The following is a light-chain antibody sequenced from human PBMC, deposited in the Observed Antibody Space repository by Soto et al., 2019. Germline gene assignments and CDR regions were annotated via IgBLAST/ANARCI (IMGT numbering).Light chain of an antibody. CDR1: QTISSW. CDR2: DAS. J-gene: IGKJ1*01. V-gene: IGKV1-5*01. Sequence: DIQMTQSPSTLSGSVVDRVTITCRASQTISSWLAWYQQKPGKAPKLLIHDASILESGVPSRFSGSGSGTELTLTISSLQPEDFATYYCQQYNSYPWTFGQGTKVDIK. CDR3: QQYNSYPWT.